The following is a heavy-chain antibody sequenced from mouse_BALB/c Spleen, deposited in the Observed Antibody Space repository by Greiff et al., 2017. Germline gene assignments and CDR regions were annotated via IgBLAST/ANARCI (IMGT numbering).Heavy chain of an antibody. D-gene: IGHD2-2*01. CDR1: GFTFSSYG. CDR3: ARHWMDGYDDGYYFDY. CDR2: ISSGGSYT. V-gene: IGHV5-6*02. Sequence: DVMLVESGGDLVKPGGSLKLSCAASGFTFSSYGMSWVRQTPDKRLEWVATISSGGSYTYYPDSVKGRFTISRDNAKNTLYLQMSSLKSEDTAMYYCARHWMDGYDDGYYFDYWGQGTTLTVSS. J-gene: IGHJ2*01.